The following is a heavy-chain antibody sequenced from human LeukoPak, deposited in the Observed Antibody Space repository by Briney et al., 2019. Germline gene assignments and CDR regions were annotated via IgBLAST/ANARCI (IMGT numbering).Heavy chain of an antibody. D-gene: IGHD2-2*01. V-gene: IGHV4-34*01. J-gene: IGHJ5*02. CDR3: ARETPYCSSTSCYGWFDP. Sequence: SETLSLTCAVYGGSFSGYYWSWIRQPPGKGLEWIGEINHSGSTNYNPPLKSRITISVDTSKNQFSLKLSSVTAADTAVYYCARETPYCSSTSCYGWFDPWGQGTLVTVSS. CDR1: GGSFSGYY. CDR2: INHSGST.